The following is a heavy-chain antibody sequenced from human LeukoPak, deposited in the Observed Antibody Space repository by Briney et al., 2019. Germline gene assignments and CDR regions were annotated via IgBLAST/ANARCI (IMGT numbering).Heavy chain of an antibody. D-gene: IGHD6-19*01. Sequence: GGSLRLSCAASGFTFSSYAMHWVRQAPGKGLEWVAVISYDGSNKYYADSVKGRFTISRDNSKNTLYLQMNSLRAEDTAVYYCAKDLSLSSGWYDAFDIWGQGTMVTVSS. CDR3: AKDLSLSSGWYDAFDI. CDR1: GFTFSSYA. J-gene: IGHJ3*02. V-gene: IGHV3-30-3*01. CDR2: ISYDGSNK.